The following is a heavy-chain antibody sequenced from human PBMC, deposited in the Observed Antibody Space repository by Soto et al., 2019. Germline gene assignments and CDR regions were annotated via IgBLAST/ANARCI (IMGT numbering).Heavy chain of an antibody. J-gene: IGHJ5*02. CDR1: GYTFTSYA. CDR2: INAGNGNT. CDR3: ERAWYQLVSTWFDP. D-gene: IGHD2-2*01. Sequence: QVQLVQSGAEVKKPGASVKVSCKASGYTFTSYAMHWVRQAPGQRLEWMGWINAGNGNTKYLQKFQDRVIITRDTSASTVYMQLNNLRSEDTAVYYCERAWYQLVSTWFDPWGQGTQVTVSS. V-gene: IGHV1-3*01.